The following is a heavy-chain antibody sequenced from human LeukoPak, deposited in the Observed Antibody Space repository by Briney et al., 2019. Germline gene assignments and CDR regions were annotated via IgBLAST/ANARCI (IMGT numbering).Heavy chain of an antibody. CDR1: GFTFSSYE. CDR3: ARGTSAIVRGVIPVPFDY. D-gene: IGHD3-10*02. J-gene: IGHJ4*02. CDR2: ISSSGSTI. V-gene: IGHV3-48*03. Sequence: GGSLRLSCAASGFTFSSYEMNWVRQAPGKGLEWVSYISSSGSTIYYADSVKGRFTISRDNAKNSLYLQMNSLRAEDTAVYYCARGTSAIVRGVIPVPFDYWGQGTLVTVSS.